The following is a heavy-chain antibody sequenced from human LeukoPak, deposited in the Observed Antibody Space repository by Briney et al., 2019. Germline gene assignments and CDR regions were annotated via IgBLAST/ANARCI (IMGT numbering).Heavy chain of an antibody. CDR2: IKQDGSEK. D-gene: IGHD6-13*01. Sequence: GGSLTLSCAVSGFSVSGYWMTWVRQAQGKGLEWEANIKQDGSEKNYVDSVKGRFTISRDNAENSLFLQMNSLRVEDTAVYYCAREWQGGIAAAGTRIEGDYWGQGTLVAVSS. CDR1: GFSVSGYW. CDR3: AREWQGGIAAAGTRIEGDY. J-gene: IGHJ4*02. V-gene: IGHV3-7*01.